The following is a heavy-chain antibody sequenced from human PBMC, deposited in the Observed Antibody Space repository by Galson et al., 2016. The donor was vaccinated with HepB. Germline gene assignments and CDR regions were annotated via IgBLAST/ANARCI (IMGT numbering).Heavy chain of an antibody. CDR2: ISSTSHST. CDR3: AKGWSGPDS. J-gene: IGHJ4*02. Sequence: SLRLSCAASGFTFSTSAMSWVRQAPGQGLEWVSAISSTSHSTYYADSVKGRFTISRDNAKNTLFLQMDSLKIDDTAVYYRAKGWSGPDSWGQGTLVTVSS. CDR1: GFTFSTSA. D-gene: IGHD3-3*01. V-gene: IGHV3-23*01.